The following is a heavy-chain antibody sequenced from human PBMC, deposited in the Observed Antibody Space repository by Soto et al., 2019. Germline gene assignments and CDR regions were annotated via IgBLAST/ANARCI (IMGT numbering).Heavy chain of an antibody. CDR3: ARDPGSLHYDFWDMDV. CDR2: ISSSSSYI. D-gene: IGHD3-3*01. CDR1: GFTSSSYS. V-gene: IGHV3-21*01. Sequence: GGSLRLSCAASGFTSSSYSMNWVRQAPGKGLEWVSSISSSSSYIYYADSVKGRFTISRDNAKNSLYLQMNSLRAEDTAVYCCARDPGSLHYDFWDMDVWGKGTTVTVSS. J-gene: IGHJ6*03.